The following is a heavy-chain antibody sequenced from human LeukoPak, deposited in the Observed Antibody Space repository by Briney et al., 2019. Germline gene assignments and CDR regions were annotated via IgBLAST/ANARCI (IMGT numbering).Heavy chain of an antibody. J-gene: IGHJ3*02. CDR1: GDSVSRNSAA. D-gene: IGHD3-9*01. CDR2: TYYRSKWYN. CDR3: ARGQYYDVLTVSRNAFDI. V-gene: IGHV6-1*01. Sequence: SQTLSLTCAISGDSVSRNSAAWNWIRQSPSRGLEWLGRTYYRSKWYNDYAVSVKSRITINPDTSKNQFSLQLNSVTPEDTAVYYCARGQYYDVLTVSRNAFDIWGQGTMVTVSS.